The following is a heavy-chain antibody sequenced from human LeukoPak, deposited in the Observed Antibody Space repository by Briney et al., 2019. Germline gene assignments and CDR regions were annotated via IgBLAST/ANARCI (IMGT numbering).Heavy chain of an antibody. CDR1: GYTFTGYF. D-gene: IGHD4-17*01. Sequence: GSVKVSCLATGYTFTGYFMHWVRQAPGQGVAWVGWINHNSGGTNYAQKFQGRVTMTRDTSISTAYMELSRLRSDDTAVYYCAREPRDDYGGDWFDPWGQGTLVTVSS. CDR3: AREPRDDYGGDWFDP. J-gene: IGHJ5*02. V-gene: IGHV1-2*02. CDR2: INHNSGGT.